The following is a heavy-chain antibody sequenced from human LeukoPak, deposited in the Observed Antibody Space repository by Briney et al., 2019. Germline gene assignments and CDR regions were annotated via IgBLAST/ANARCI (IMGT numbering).Heavy chain of an antibody. CDR1: GGTFSSYA. J-gene: IGHJ4*02. CDR2: IIPILGIA. D-gene: IGHD4-23*01. CDR3: ARERRTTVVTGFDY. Sequence: GSSVKVSCKASGGTFSSYAISWVRQAPGQGLEWMGRIIPILGIANYAQKFQGRVTITADKSTSTAYMELSSLRSEDTAVYYCARERRTTVVTGFDYWGQGTLVTVSS. V-gene: IGHV1-69*04.